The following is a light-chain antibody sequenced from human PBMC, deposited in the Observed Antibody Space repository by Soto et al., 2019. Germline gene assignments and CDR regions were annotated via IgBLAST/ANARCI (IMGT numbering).Light chain of an antibody. CDR3: SLSYSGGRI. V-gene: IGLV7-46*01. CDR2: DTD. Sequence: QAVVTQEPSLTVSPGGTVTLNCGSSTETVTSGHYPYWFQQKPGQAPRTLIHDTDNKHSWTPARFSGSLLGGKAALTLSGAQPEDEAEYYCSLSYSGGRIFGGGTKLTVL. J-gene: IGLJ2*01. CDR1: TETVTSGHY.